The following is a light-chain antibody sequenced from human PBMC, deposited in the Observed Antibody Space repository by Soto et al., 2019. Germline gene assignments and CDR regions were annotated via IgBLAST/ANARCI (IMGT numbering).Light chain of an antibody. CDR2: SNN. V-gene: IGLV1-44*01. J-gene: IGLJ1*01. Sequence: QSVLTQPPSASGTPGQRVTISCSGSSSNIGSNTVNWYQHLPRAAPKLLIQSNNQRPSGVPDRFSGSQSGTSASLAISGLQSEDEADYYGAVGDDSLNGYVFGTGTQLTVL. CDR3: AVGDDSLNGYV. CDR1: SSNIGSNT.